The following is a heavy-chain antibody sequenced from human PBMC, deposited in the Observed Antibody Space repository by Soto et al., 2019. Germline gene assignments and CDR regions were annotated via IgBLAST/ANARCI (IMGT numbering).Heavy chain of an antibody. J-gene: IGHJ4*02. CDR1: GVTFRNYA. D-gene: IGHD3-9*01. V-gene: IGHV3-30-3*01. Sequence: PGGSLRLSCAASGVTFRNYAMHWVRQAPGKGLEWMAVISYDGSNKYYADSVKGRFTISRDNSKNTLYLQMNSLRTEDTAVYYCARGNDLLTGYYLYWGQGTLVTVSS. CDR3: ARGNDLLTGYYLY. CDR2: ISYDGSNK.